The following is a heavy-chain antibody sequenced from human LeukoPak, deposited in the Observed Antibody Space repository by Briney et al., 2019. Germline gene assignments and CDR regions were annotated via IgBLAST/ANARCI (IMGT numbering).Heavy chain of an antibody. Sequence: ASVKVSCKASGYTFTGYYMHWVRQAPGQGLEWTGWINPNSGGTNYAQKFQGRVTMTRDTSISTAYMELSRLRSDDTAVYYCANEPTQANWFDPWGQGTLVTVSS. CDR2: INPNSGGT. CDR3: ANEPTQANWFDP. D-gene: IGHD4-11*01. V-gene: IGHV1-2*02. J-gene: IGHJ5*02. CDR1: GYTFTGYY.